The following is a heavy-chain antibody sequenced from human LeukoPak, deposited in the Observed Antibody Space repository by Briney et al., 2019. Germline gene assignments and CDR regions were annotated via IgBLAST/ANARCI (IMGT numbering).Heavy chain of an antibody. D-gene: IGHD3-10*01. CDR3: AKGITMVRGVLDY. CDR1: GFTFSYYD. CDR2: ISGSGVNT. Sequence: GGSLRLSCAASGFTFSYYDMSWVRQAPGKGLEWVSVISGSGVNTYYADSVKGRFTISRDNSKNTLHLQMNSLRAEDTAVYYCAKGITMVRGVLDYWGQGTLVTVSS. J-gene: IGHJ4*02. V-gene: IGHV3-23*01.